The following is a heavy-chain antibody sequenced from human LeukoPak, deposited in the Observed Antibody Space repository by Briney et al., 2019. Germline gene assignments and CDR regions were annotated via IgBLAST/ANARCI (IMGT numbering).Heavy chain of an antibody. D-gene: IGHD3-22*01. Sequence: SGTLSLTCAVSGGSISSNNWWSWVRQPPGKGLEWIGEISHIGSTNYNPSLKSRVSMSVDKSMNQFSLKLSSVTAADTAVYYCACYYDSSGYRFDYWGQGALVTVSS. CDR3: ACYYDSSGYRFDY. CDR2: ISHIGST. J-gene: IGHJ4*02. CDR1: GGSISSNNW. V-gene: IGHV4-4*02.